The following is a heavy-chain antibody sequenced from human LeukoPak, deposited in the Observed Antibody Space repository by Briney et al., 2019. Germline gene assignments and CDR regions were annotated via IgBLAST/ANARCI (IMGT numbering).Heavy chain of an antibody. CDR2: IIPIFGTA. J-gene: IGHJ3*02. CDR1: GGTFSSYA. V-gene: IGHV1-69*06. D-gene: IGHD3-9*01. CDR3: ASNYDILTGYSPAFDI. Sequence: GASVKVSCKASGGTFSSYAISWVRQAPGQGLEWMEGIIPIFGTANYAQKFQGRVTITADKSTSTAYMELSSLRSEDTAVYYCASNYDILTGYSPAFDIWGQGTMVTVSS.